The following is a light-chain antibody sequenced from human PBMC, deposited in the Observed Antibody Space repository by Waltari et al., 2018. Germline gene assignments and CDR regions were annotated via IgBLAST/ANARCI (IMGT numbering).Light chain of an antibody. J-gene: IGLJ2*01. CDR2: DVR. V-gene: IGLV2-14*03. CDR3: SSYISSSTLEL. Sequence: QSALTQPASVSGSPGQSITISCTGTSSDVGAYNYVSWYQQHPGKAPKLMIFDVRIRPSGVSNRVSGSKSGTPASLTISGLQAEDEADYYCSSYISSSTLELFGGGTSLTVL. CDR1: SSDVGAYNY.